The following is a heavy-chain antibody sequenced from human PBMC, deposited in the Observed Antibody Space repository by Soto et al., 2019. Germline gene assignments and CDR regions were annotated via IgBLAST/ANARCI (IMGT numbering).Heavy chain of an antibody. J-gene: IGHJ4*02. D-gene: IGHD1-26*01. Sequence: SVKVSCKASGGTFSSYAISWVRQAPGQGLEWMGGIIPIFGTANYAQKFQGRVTITADESTSTAYMELSSLRSEDTAVYYCARDLSIVGATYFDYWGQGTLVTVSS. CDR2: IIPIFGTA. CDR3: ARDLSIVGATYFDY. CDR1: GGTFSSYA. V-gene: IGHV1-69*13.